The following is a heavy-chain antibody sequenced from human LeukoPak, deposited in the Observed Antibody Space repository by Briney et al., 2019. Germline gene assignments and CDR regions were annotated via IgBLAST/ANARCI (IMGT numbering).Heavy chain of an antibody. CDR3: ARATGGAAAADFDP. CDR1: GGSISSGGYY. Sequence: SETLSLTCTVSGGSISSGGYYRSWIRLHPGKGLEWIGFIYYSGSTYYNPSLKSRITISLDTSKNQFSLKLSSVTAADTAVYYCARATGGAAAADFDPWGQGTLVTVSS. CDR2: IYYSGST. V-gene: IGHV4-31*03. D-gene: IGHD6-13*01. J-gene: IGHJ5*02.